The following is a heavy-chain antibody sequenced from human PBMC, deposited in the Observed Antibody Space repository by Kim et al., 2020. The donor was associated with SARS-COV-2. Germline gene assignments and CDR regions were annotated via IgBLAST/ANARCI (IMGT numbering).Heavy chain of an antibody. D-gene: IGHD3-3*01. CDR1: GGSISSGGYY. Sequence: SETLSLTCTVSGGSISSGGYYWSWIRQHPGKGLEWIGYIYYSGSTYYNPSLKSRVTISVDTSKNQSSLKLSSVTAADTAVYYCARVARITIFGVVNSAFDIWGQGTMVTVSS. CDR2: IYYSGST. CDR3: ARVARITIFGVVNSAFDI. J-gene: IGHJ3*02. V-gene: IGHV4-31*03.